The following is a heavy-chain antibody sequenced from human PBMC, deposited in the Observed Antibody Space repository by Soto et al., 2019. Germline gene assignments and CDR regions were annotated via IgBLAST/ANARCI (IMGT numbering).Heavy chain of an antibody. V-gene: IGHV4-59*01. J-gene: IGHJ4*02. CDR2: IYYSGST. Sequence: GSLSLTCTVSGGSISSYYWSWIRQPPGKGLEWIGYIYYSGSTNYNPSLKSRVTISVDTSKNQFSLKLSSVTAADTAVYYCATSTTPSPYYFDYWGQGTLVTVSS. CDR1: GGSISSYY. CDR3: ATSTTPSPYYFDY. D-gene: IGHD4-17*01.